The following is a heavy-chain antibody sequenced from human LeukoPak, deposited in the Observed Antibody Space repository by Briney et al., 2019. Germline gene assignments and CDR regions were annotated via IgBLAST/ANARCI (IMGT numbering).Heavy chain of an antibody. J-gene: IGHJ4*02. V-gene: IGHV4-38-2*01. CDR2: IYHSGST. D-gene: IGHD3-22*01. Sequence: PSETLSLTCAVSGYSISSGYYWGWIRQPPGKGLEWIGSIYHSGSTYYNQSLKSRVTISADTSKNQFSLKVTSVTAADTAVYYCARHYYDSSGYYPWYFDYWGQGTLVTVSS. CDR1: GYSISSGYY. CDR3: ARHYYDSSGYYPWYFDY.